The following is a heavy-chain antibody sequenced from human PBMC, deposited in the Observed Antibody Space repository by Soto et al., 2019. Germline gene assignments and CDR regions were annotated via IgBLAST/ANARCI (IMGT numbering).Heavy chain of an antibody. J-gene: IGHJ4*02. Sequence: HVQLQESGPGLVKPSETLSLTCIVSGGSVSTDSSYWSWIRQPPGKGLEWIGHVYFSGSTNYNPYLDGRVSIAVDTFQNQFSLKLTSLTAADTAVYYCARDLRSNYPGRWGQGTLVTVSS. V-gene: IGHV4-61*01. CDR1: GGSVSTDSSY. CDR3: ARDLRSNYPGR. D-gene: IGHD4-4*01. CDR2: VYFSGST.